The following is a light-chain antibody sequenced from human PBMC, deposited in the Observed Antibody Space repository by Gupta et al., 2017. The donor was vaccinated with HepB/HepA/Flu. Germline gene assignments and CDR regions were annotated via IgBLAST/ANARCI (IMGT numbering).Light chain of an antibody. CDR1: QNINRW. J-gene: IGKJ1*01. Sequence: DIQMTQSPSTLSASVGDRVTITCRASQNINRWLAWYQQKPGKAPHLLIYSASSLGSGVSSRFSGSGSGTEFTLTISSLEPDDFATYYCQHYNTYPWTFGQGTKVDI. CDR2: SAS. CDR3: QHYNTYPWT. V-gene: IGKV1-5*03.